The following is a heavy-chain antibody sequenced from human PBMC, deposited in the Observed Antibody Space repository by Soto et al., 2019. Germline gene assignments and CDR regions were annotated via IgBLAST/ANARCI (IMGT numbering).Heavy chain of an antibody. Sequence: GGSLRLSCAVSGFTVSSNYMNWVRQAPGKGLEWVSFIYSGGNTYYADSVKGRFTISRDNSKNMLYLQMNSLRVEDTAVYYCARGDRVRGFAFDIWSQGTTVPVSS. J-gene: IGHJ3*02. CDR3: ARGDRVRGFAFDI. CDR1: GFTVSSNY. D-gene: IGHD3-10*01. V-gene: IGHV3-66*01. CDR2: IYSGGNT.